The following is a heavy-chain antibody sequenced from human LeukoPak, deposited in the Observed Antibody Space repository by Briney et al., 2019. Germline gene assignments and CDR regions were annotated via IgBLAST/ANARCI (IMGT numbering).Heavy chain of an antibody. CDR3: ARPQAYDSSGNDAFDI. CDR1: GYTFTGYY. D-gene: IGHD3-22*01. Sequence: ASVKVSCKASGYTFTGYYMHWVRQAPGQGLEWMGIINPSGGSTSYAQKFQGRVTMTRDTSTSTVYMELSSLRSEDTAVYYCARPQAYDSSGNDAFDIWGQGTMVTVSS. J-gene: IGHJ3*02. V-gene: IGHV1-46*01. CDR2: INPSGGST.